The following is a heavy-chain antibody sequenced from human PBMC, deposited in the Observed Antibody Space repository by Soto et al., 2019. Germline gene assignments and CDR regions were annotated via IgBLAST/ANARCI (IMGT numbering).Heavy chain of an antibody. J-gene: IGHJ4*02. D-gene: IGHD1-26*01. CDR1: GDSVSSDNYY. CDR3: ARGRWELRVGFDY. CDR2: IHYSGTT. Sequence: QVQLQESGPGLVKPSETLSLTCTVSGDSVSSDNYYWSWIRQPPGKGLEWIGYIHYSGTTNYNPSLKSRVTISVDTSKNQFSLKLSFVTAADTAVYYCARGRWELRVGFDYWGQGTLVTVSS. V-gene: IGHV4-61*01.